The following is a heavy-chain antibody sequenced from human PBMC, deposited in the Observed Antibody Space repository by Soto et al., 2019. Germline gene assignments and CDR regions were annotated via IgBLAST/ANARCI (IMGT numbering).Heavy chain of an antibody. CDR3: ATLDTAEIQTAAY. Sequence: GGSLRLSCAASGFTFSSYSMNWVRHAPGKGLEWVAMINRGASGTHYVDSVKGRFTISRDNAKNSLYLQMNSPRVEDTAVYYCATLDTAEIQTAAYWGQGTLVTVSS. D-gene: IGHD2-15*01. CDR2: INRGASGT. CDR1: GFTFSSYS. V-gene: IGHV3-7*01. J-gene: IGHJ4*02.